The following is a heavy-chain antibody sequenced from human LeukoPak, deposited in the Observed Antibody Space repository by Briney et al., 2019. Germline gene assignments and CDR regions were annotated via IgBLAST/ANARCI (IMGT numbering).Heavy chain of an antibody. J-gene: IGHJ6*03. V-gene: IGHV1-2*02. Sequence: GASVKVSCKASGYTFTGYYMHWVRQAPGQGLEWMGWISPNGADTDYAQRFQGRVTMTRDTSISTAYMELSRLRSDDTAVYYCARAAIAVAGDYHYHYMDVWGKGTTITVSS. CDR1: GYTFTGYY. CDR3: ARAAIAVAGDYHYHYMDV. D-gene: IGHD6-19*01. CDR2: ISPNGADT.